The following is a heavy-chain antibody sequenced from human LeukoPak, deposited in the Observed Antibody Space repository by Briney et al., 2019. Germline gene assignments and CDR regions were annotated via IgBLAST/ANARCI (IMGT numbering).Heavy chain of an antibody. Sequence: KPSETLSLTCSVFGDSITSYYWSWIRQPPGKDLEWLGNIDVSGGTNYNPSLHSRVTISVDTSKNQVSLKMSSVTAADTAVYYCARHGRERATRNQGDAFDIWGQGAMVIVSS. CDR2: IDVSGGT. J-gene: IGHJ3*02. CDR3: ARHGRERATRNQGDAFDI. D-gene: IGHD1-26*01. CDR1: GDSITSYY. V-gene: IGHV4-59*08.